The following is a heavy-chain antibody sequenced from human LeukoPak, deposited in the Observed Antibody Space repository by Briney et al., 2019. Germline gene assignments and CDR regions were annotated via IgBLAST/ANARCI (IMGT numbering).Heavy chain of an antibody. CDR1: GFTFSSYE. J-gene: IGHJ3*01. CDR2: ISRSGTTK. D-gene: IGHD3-22*01. Sequence: GGSLRLSCAASGFTFSSYEMNWSRQPPGKGLEWVAYISRSGTTKYYADSVKGRFTISRDNAKNSLYLQMNSLRVEDTAVYYCARYHVNYDSTWGQGTMVTVSS. V-gene: IGHV3-48*03. CDR3: ARYHVNYDST.